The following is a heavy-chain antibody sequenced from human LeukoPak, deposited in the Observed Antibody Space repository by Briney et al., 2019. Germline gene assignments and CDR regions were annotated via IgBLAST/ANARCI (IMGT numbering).Heavy chain of an antibody. CDR3: ARESGGSDY. CDR2: INHSGST. J-gene: IGHJ4*02. CDR1: GGSFSGYY. D-gene: IGHD4-23*01. V-gene: IGHV4-34*01. Sequence: SETLSLTCAVYGGSFSGYYWSWIRQPPGKGLEWIGEINHSGSTNYNPSLKSRVTISVDTSKNQSSLKLSSVTAADTAVYYCARESGGSDYWGQGTLVTVSS.